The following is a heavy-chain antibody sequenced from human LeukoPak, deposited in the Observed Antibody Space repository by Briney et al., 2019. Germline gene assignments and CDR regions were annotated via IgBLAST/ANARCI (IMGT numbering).Heavy chain of an antibody. CDR3: ARVVAIAAAGPFDY. J-gene: IGHJ4*02. V-gene: IGHV3-33*01. D-gene: IGHD6-13*01. Sequence: GGSLRLSCAASGFTFSNYVLHWVRQAPGKGLEWVAVICYDGSTEYYEDSVKGRFTISRDNSKNTLYLQMNSLRVEDTAVYYCARVVAIAAAGPFDYWGQGTLVTVSS. CDR2: ICYDGSTE. CDR1: GFTFSNYV.